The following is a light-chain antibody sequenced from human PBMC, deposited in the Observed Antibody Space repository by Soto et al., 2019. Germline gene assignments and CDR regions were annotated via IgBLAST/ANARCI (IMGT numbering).Light chain of an antibody. V-gene: IGLV4-69*01. CDR1: SGHSNYA. CDR2: LNSDGSH. Sequence: QLVLTQSPSASASLGASVKLTCTLSSGHSNYAIAWHQQQSEKGPRYLMKLNSDGSHSKGDGIPDRFSGSSSEAERYLTIASLQSEDEADYYWQTWGSGNVVFGGGTKVTVL. J-gene: IGLJ2*01. CDR3: QTWGSGNVV.